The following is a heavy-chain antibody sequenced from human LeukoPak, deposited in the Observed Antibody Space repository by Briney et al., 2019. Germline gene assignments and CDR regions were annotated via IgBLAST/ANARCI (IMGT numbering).Heavy chain of an antibody. CDR2: TYYRSKWYN. CDR1: GDSASSNSAA. V-gene: IGHV6-1*01. Sequence: SQTLSLTCAISGDSASSNSAAWNWIRQSPSRGLEWLGSTYYRSKWYNDYALSVKSRITINPDTSKNQFSLQLNSVTPEDTAVYYCARVPYSGYGMDVWGQGTTVTVSS. J-gene: IGHJ6*02. D-gene: IGHD1-26*01. CDR3: ARVPYSGYGMDV.